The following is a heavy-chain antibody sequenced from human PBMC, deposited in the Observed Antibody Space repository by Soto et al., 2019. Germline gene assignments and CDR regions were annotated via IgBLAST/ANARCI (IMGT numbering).Heavy chain of an antibody. Sequence: ASVKVSCKASGYTFTSFNINWVRQAPGQGLEWMGWIIPYNGNTNYAQKFQDRVTLTTETSTSTAYMELRSLRSDDTAVYYCAKDRESGSYEPFDYWGQGTLVTV. CDR2: IIPYNGNT. D-gene: IGHD1-26*01. CDR3: AKDRESGSYEPFDY. J-gene: IGHJ4*02. V-gene: IGHV1-18*04. CDR1: GYTFTSFN.